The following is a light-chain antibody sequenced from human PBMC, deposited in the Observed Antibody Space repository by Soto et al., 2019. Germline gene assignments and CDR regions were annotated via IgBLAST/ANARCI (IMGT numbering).Light chain of an antibody. CDR2: DAS. CDR3: QYRTT. V-gene: IGKV3-11*01. J-gene: IGKJ5*01. Sequence: EVVLTQSPATLSLSPGERATLSCRASQSLGSYLAWYQHKPGQAPRLLIDDASSRAPGIPARFGGSGSGTDFTLTISSLEQEEFAVYYCQYRTTFGQGTRLDIK. CDR1: QSLGSY.